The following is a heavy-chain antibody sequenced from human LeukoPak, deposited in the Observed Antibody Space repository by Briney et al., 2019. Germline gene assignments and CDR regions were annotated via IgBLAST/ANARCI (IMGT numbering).Heavy chain of an antibody. CDR1: GFTLSNYW. V-gene: IGHV3-7*01. CDR3: VRSVDY. Sequence: GGSLRLSCAASGFTLSNYWVRWVRQAPGKGLEWVANINQDGSEKYYVDSVKGRFTISRDDAKNSLYLQMNSLRAEDTAVYYCVRSVDYWGQGTLVTVSS. CDR2: INQDGSEK. J-gene: IGHJ4*02.